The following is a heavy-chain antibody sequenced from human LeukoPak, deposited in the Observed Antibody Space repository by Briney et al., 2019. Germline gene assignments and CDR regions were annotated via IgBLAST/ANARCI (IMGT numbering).Heavy chain of an antibody. CDR3: ARTTEGGYTYGYFYYYMDV. Sequence: SETLSLTCTASGGSISSYYWSWIRQPPGKGLEWIGYIYYSGSTNYNPSLKSRVTISVDTSKNQFSLKLTSVTAADTAVYYCARTTEGGYTYGYFYYYMDVWGKGTTVTISS. CDR2: IYYSGST. J-gene: IGHJ6*03. V-gene: IGHV4-59*01. D-gene: IGHD5-18*01. CDR1: GGSISSYY.